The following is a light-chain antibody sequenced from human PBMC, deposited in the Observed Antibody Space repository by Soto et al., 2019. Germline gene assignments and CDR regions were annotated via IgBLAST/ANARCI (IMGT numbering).Light chain of an antibody. CDR1: QSVDSH. CDR2: GAS. J-gene: IGKJ2*01. Sequence: VMTQSPATLSVSPGERATLSCRADQSVDSHLAWYQQKPGQAPRLLISGASARTNGIPARFSGSGSGTEFTLTISSLQPEDFAVYYCQQYNNWPYTFGQGTKLEI. CDR3: QQYNNWPYT. V-gene: IGKV3-15*01.